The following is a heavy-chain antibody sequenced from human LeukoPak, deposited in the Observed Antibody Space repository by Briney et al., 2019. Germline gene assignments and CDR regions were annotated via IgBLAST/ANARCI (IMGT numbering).Heavy chain of an antibody. CDR2: INPNSGGT. Sequence: GASVKVSCKASGYTFTGYYMHWVRQAPGQGLEWMGRINPNSGGTNYAQKFQGRVTMTRDTSISTAYMELSRLRSDDTAVYYCARLGVAGDPSSAEYFXHWGQGTLLTX. D-gene: IGHD6-19*01. CDR1: GYTFTGYY. CDR3: ARLGVAGDPSSAEYFXH. V-gene: IGHV1-2*06. J-gene: IGHJ1*01.